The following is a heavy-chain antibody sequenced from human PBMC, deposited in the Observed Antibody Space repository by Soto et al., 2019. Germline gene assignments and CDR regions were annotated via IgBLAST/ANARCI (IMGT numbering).Heavy chain of an antibody. CDR1: GFSITNTW. V-gene: IGHV3-15*07. CDR2: VKSKADGGTA. J-gene: IGHJ4*02. Sequence: EVQLVESGGGLVQPGGSLRLSCAASGFSITNTWMHWVRQAPGKGLEWVGRVKSKADGGTADYAAPVKGRFTVSRDDSKNTQYLQMNSLKMEDTAVSYCNCYPDFWGGHTPLWGQGTLVTVSS. CDR3: NCYPDFWGGHTPL. D-gene: IGHD3-3*01.